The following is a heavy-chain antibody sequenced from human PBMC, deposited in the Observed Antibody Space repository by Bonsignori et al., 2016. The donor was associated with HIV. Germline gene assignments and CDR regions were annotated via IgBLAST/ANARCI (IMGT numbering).Heavy chain of an antibody. J-gene: IGHJ4*02. CDR2: INHSGST. CDR3: AMRAGCSNTNCWGNYFDY. Sequence: RQAPGKGLEWIGEINHSGSTNYNPSLKSRVTISVDTSKNQFSLKLSSVTAADTAVYYCAMRAGCSNTNCWGNYFDYWGQGTLVTVSS. V-gene: IGHV4-34*01. D-gene: IGHD2-2*01.